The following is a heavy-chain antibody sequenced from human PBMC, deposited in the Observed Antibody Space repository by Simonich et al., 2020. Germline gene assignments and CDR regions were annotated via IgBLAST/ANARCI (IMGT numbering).Heavy chain of an antibody. Sequence: EVQLVESGGGLVQPGGSLRLSCAASGFTFSSYWMSWVRQAPGKGLGWVANIKQDGIEKNYVDSVKGRFTISRDNAKNSLYLQMNSLRAEDTAVYYCARDGLGTAYYYYMDVWGKGTTVTVSS. CDR1: GFTFSSYW. CDR3: ARDGLGTAYYYYMDV. J-gene: IGHJ6*03. D-gene: IGHD7-27*01. CDR2: IKQDGIEK. V-gene: IGHV3-7*01.